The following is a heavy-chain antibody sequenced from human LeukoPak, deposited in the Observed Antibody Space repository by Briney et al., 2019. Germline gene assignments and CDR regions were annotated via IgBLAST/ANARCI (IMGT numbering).Heavy chain of an antibody. CDR2: INPNSGGT. J-gene: IGHJ4*02. D-gene: IGHD2-15*01. V-gene: IGHV1-2*02. Sequence: ASVKDSCKASGYTFTGYYMHWVRQAPGQGLEWMGWINPNSGGTNYAQKFQGRVTMTRDTSISTAYMELSRLRSDDTGVYYCARVPYCSGGSCYRSPFDYWGQGTLVTVSS. CDR3: ARVPYCSGGSCYRSPFDY. CDR1: GYTFTGYY.